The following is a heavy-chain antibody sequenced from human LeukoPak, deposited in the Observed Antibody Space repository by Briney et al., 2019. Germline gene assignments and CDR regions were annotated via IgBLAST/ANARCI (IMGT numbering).Heavy chain of an antibody. Sequence: PGGSLRLSCAASGFTFSSYWMSWVRQAPGKGLEWVANIKQDGSEKYYVDSVKGRFTISRDNAKNSLYLQMNSLRAEDTAVYYCARDLRVRGVIGTRWFDPWGQGTLVTVSS. V-gene: IGHV3-7*01. CDR1: GFTFSSYW. D-gene: IGHD3-10*01. J-gene: IGHJ5*02. CDR3: ARDLRVRGVIGTRWFDP. CDR2: IKQDGSEK.